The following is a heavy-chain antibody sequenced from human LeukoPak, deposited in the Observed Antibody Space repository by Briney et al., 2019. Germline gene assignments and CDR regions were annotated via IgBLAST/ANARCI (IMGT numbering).Heavy chain of an antibody. Sequence: GGSLRLSCAASGFTFSSYEMNWVRQAPGKGLEWVSYISSSGSTIYYAGSVKGRFTISRDNAKNSLYLRMNSLRAEDTAVYYCARGEESAAIVDYWGQGTLVTVSS. CDR3: ARGEESAAIVDY. CDR2: ISSSGSTI. J-gene: IGHJ4*02. CDR1: GFTFSSYE. V-gene: IGHV3-48*03. D-gene: IGHD2-2*02.